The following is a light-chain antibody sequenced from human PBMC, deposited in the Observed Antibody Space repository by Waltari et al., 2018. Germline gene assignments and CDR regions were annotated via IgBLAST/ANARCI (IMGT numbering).Light chain of an antibody. CDR2: EVN. V-gene: IGLV2-8*01. J-gene: IGLJ2*01. Sequence: QSALTQPPSASGSPGQSVTISCTGTSSDVGAYAHVSWYQRHPGQAPKRIIYEVNRRPQAVPDRFSGSKSGNTASLTVSGLQAEDEADYYCCSRTGRDSVIFGGGTKVTVL. CDR1: SSDVGAYAH. CDR3: CSRTGRDSVI.